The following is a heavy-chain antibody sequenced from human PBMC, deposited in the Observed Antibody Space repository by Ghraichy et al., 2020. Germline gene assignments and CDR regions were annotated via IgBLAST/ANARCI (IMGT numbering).Heavy chain of an antibody. D-gene: IGHD2-2*01. Sequence: SETLSLTCAVYGGSFSGYFWGWIRQPPGKGLEWIGQINQSGSTKYNPSLKSRVTISVDMSKNQFSLELTSVTAADTAVYYCARGASKLGYCSGTSCPFDYWGRGTLVTVSS. CDR3: ARGASKLGYCSGTSCPFDY. CDR2: INQSGST. J-gene: IGHJ4*02. V-gene: IGHV4-34*01. CDR1: GGSFSGYF.